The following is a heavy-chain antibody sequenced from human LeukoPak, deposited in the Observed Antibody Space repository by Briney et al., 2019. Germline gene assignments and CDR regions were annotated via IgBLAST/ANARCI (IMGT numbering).Heavy chain of an antibody. D-gene: IGHD3-22*01. V-gene: IGHV3-9*01. CDR2: ISWNSGSI. CDR3: ARVTLGSYEKDY. CDR1: GFTFDDYA. Sequence: QTGGSLRLSCAASGFTFDDYAMHWVRQAPGKGLEWVSGISWNSGSIGYADSVKGRFTISRDNAKNSLYLQMNSLRAEDTAVYYCARVTLGSYEKDYWGQGTLVTVSS. J-gene: IGHJ4*02.